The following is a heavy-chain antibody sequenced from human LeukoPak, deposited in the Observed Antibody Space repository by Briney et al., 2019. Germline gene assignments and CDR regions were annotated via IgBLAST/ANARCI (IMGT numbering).Heavy chain of an antibody. V-gene: IGHV3-21*01. CDR3: ASLGQQLNDY. D-gene: IGHD6-13*01. CDR2: ISSSSSYI. J-gene: IGHJ4*02. Sequence: TGGSLRLSCAASGFTFSNAWMNWVRQASGKGLEWVSSISSSSSYIYYADSVKGRFTISRDNAKNSLYLQMNSLRAEDTAVYYCASLGQQLNDYWGRGTLVTVSS. CDR1: GFTFSNAW.